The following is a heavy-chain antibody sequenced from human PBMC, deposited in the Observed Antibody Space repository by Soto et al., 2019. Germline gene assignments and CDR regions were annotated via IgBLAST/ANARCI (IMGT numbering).Heavy chain of an antibody. CDR2: IKQDGSEK. CDR1: GFTFSSYW. J-gene: IGHJ3*02. V-gene: IGHV3-7*01. CDR3: AREWDYDYIWGSYRDDAFDI. D-gene: IGHD3-16*02. Sequence: GGSLRLSCAASGFTFSSYWMSWVRQAPGKGLEWVANIKQDGSEKYYVDSVKGRFTISRDNAKNSLYLQMNSLRAEDTAVYYCAREWDYDYIWGSYRDDAFDIWGQGTMVTVSS.